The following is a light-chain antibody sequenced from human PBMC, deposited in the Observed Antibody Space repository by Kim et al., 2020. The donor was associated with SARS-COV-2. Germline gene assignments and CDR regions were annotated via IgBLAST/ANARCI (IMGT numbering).Light chain of an antibody. CDR2: GAS. CDR1: QVIRND. V-gene: IGKV1-6*01. Sequence: ASVGDRVTITCRASQVIRNDLGWYQQKPGKAPKLLIYGASSLQSGVPSRFSGSGSGTDFTLTISSLQPEDFATYYCLQDYSYPLTFGGGTKVDIK. J-gene: IGKJ4*01. CDR3: LQDYSYPLT.